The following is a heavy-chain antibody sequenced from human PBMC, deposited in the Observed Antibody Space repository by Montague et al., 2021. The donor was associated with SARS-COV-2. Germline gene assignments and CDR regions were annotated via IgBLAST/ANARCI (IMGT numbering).Heavy chain of an antibody. CDR2: INHGGST. CDR1: GGSISSYY. J-gene: IGHJ6*03. V-gene: IGHV4-34*01. CDR3: ARLRDGVVPSPILGVGPYYSYYYMDV. D-gene: IGHD3-10*01. Sequence: SETLSLTCTGSGGSISSYYWNWIRQPPGKGLEWIGEINHGGSTKYSPSLKSRLTISADTSKNQFSLKLTSVAAADTAVYYCARLRDGVVPSPILGVGPYYSYYYMDVWGRGTTVTVSS.